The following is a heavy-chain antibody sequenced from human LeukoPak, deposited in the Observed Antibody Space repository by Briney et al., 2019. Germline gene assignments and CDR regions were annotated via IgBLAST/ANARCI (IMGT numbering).Heavy chain of an antibody. D-gene: IGHD6-13*01. CDR2: IYYSGST. CDR3: ARVGGSWYLREDYFDY. Sequence: KASETLSLTCTVSGGSISSDGYYWSWIRQHPGKGLEWIGYIYYSGSTYYNPSLKSRVTISVDTSKNQFSLKLSSVTAADTAVYYCARVGGSWYLREDYFDYWGQGTLVTVSS. J-gene: IGHJ4*02. V-gene: IGHV4-31*03. CDR1: GGSISSDGYY.